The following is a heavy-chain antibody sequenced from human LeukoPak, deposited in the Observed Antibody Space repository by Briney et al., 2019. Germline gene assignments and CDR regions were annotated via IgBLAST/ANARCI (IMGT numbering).Heavy chain of an antibody. CDR3: ARADWGITIFGVVIGWFDP. CDR1: GGSISSGDYY. CDR2: IYYSGST. Sequence: PSETLSLTCTVSGGSISSGDYYWSWIRQPPGKGLEWIGYIYYSGSTYYNPSLKSRVTISVDTSKNQFSLKLSSVTAADTAVYCCARADWGITIFGVVIGWFDPWGQGTLVTVSS. V-gene: IGHV4-30-4*08. D-gene: IGHD3-3*01. J-gene: IGHJ5*02.